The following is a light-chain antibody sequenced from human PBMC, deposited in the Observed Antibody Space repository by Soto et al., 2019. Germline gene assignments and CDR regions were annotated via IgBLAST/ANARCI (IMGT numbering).Light chain of an antibody. CDR1: QSVAGD. J-gene: IGKJ2*01. Sequence: EIVMTQSPATLSVSPGERVTLSCRASQSVAGDLTWYQQKPGQAPRLLIYGASTRATRIPARFSGSWSGTEFILTITSLQSEDFAVYYCQQYNNWPYTFGQGTKLEIK. CDR3: QQYNNWPYT. CDR2: GAS. V-gene: IGKV3-15*01.